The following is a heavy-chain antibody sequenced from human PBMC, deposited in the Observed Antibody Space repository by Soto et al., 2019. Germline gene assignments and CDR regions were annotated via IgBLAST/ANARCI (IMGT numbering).Heavy chain of an antibody. V-gene: IGHV3-74*01. CDR1: GLTFNRYW. J-gene: IGHJ5*02. Sequence: GGSLRLSCAASGLTFNRYWMHWVRHAPGKGLVWVSHINTDGSNTNYADSVKGRFTISRDNAKSTLLLQMNSLRDEDTAVYYCAREFCSGGNCYTYYFDPWGQGIPVTVSS. CDR2: INTDGSNT. D-gene: IGHD2-15*01. CDR3: AREFCSGGNCYTYYFDP.